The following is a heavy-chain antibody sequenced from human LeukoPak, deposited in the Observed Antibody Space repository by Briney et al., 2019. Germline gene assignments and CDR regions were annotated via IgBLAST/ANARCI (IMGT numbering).Heavy chain of an antibody. Sequence: PSETLSLTCTVSGGSISSSSYYWGWIRQPPGEGLEWIGSMYYSGSTYYNPSLKSRVTISVDTSKNQFSLKLRSVTAADTAVYYCARVGGITMIVVLITDAFDIWGQGTMVTVSS. V-gene: IGHV4-39*07. D-gene: IGHD3-22*01. CDR2: MYYSGST. CDR1: GGSISSSSYY. CDR3: ARVGGITMIVVLITDAFDI. J-gene: IGHJ3*02.